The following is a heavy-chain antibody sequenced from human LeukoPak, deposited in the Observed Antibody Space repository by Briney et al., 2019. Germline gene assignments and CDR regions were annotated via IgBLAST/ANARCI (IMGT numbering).Heavy chain of an antibody. J-gene: IGHJ4*02. CDR3: ARVGPITMIVVTPYYFDY. CDR2: IKHDGSEK. CDR1: GFTFSSYW. D-gene: IGHD3-22*01. V-gene: IGHV3-7*01. Sequence: GGSLRLSCAASGFTFSSYWMSWVRQAPGKGLEWVANIKHDGSEKYYVDSVKGRFTISRDNAKNSLYLQMNSLRAEDTAVYYCARVGPITMIVVTPYYFDYWGQGTLVTVSS.